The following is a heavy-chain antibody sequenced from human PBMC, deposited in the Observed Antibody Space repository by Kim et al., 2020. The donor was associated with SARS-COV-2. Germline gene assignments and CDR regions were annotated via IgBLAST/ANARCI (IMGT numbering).Heavy chain of an antibody. CDR3: ARSGNFRVDY. V-gene: IGHV3-48*02. J-gene: IGHJ4*02. Sequence: STISYADSVKGRFSISRDNAKNSVYLQMDSLRDEDTAVYYCARSGNFRVDYWGQGTLVTVSS. CDR2: STI.